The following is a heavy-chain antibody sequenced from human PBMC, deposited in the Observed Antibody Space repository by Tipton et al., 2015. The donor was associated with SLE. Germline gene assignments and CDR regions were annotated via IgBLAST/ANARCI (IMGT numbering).Heavy chain of an antibody. CDR1: GFTFSSYA. CDR3: AKRGATYYYDSSGYDYFDY. CDR2: ISYDGSNK. J-gene: IGHJ4*02. V-gene: IGHV3-30*04. D-gene: IGHD3-22*01. Sequence: SLRLSCAASGFTFSSYAMHWVRQAPGKGLEWVAVISYDGSNKYYADSVKGRFTISRDNSKNTLYLQMNSLRAEDTAIYYCAKRGATYYYDSSGYDYFDYWGQGTQVTVSS.